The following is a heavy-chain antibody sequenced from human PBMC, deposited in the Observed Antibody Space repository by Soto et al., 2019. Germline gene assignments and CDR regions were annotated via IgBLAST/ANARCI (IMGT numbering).Heavy chain of an antibody. J-gene: IGHJ4*02. CDR2: IIPIFGTA. V-gene: IGHV1-69*01. D-gene: IGHD1-1*01. CDR3: ARARVEGSKAGTKVLVFDY. CDR1: GGTFSSYA. Sequence: QVQLVQSGAEVKKPGSSVKVSCKASGGTFSSYAITWVRQAPGQGLEWMGGIIPIFGTANYAQKFQGRVTITADASTSTAYMELSSLRYEETAVYYCARARVEGSKAGTKVLVFDYWGQGTLVTVSS.